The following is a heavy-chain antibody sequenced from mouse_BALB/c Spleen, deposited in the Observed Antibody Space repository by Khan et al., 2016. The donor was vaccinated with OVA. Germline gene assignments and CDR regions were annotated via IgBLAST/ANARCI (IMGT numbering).Heavy chain of an antibody. J-gene: IGHJ3*01. V-gene: IGHV14-3*02. CDR1: GFNIKDTD. Sequence: VQLQQSRAELLKPGASVKLSCTSSGFNIKDTDMPWVKQRPEKGLEWIGRIDPANGDTKYDAKFKGKVTITADTSSNTAYLQLSSLKSEDTAIYYCATLFGCPFAYWGQGTLVTVSA. D-gene: IGHD2-2*01. CDR3: ATLFGCPFAY. CDR2: IDPANGDT.